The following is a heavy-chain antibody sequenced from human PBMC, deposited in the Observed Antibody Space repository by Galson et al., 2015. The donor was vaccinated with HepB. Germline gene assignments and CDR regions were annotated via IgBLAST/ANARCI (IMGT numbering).Heavy chain of an antibody. CDR3: ARDLFADIVGAPNDAFDI. Sequence: SLRLSCAASGFTFSSYAMHWVRQAPGKGLEWVAVISYDGSNKYYADSVKGRFTISRDNSKNTLYLQVNSLRAEDTAVYYCARDLFADIVGAPNDAFDIWGQGTMVTVSS. CDR2: ISYDGSNK. V-gene: IGHV3-30-3*01. D-gene: IGHD1-26*01. J-gene: IGHJ3*02. CDR1: GFTFSSYA.